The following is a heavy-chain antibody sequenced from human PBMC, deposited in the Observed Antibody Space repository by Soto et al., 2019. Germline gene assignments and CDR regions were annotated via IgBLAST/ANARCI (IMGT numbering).Heavy chain of an antibody. CDR2: IYYSGST. V-gene: IGHV4-31*03. D-gene: IGHD4-4*01. J-gene: IGHJ4*02. CDR3: ARRYSNSGDGFDH. CDR1: GGSISSGGYY. Sequence: SETLSLTCTVSGGSISSGGYYWSWIRQHPGKDLEWIGYIYYSGSTYYNPSLKSRVTISVDTSKNQFSLKLSSVTAADTAVYYCARRYSNSGDGFDHWGQGTLVTVSS.